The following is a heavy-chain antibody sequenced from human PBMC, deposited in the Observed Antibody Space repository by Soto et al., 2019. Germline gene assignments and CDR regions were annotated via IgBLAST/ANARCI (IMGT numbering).Heavy chain of an antibody. V-gene: IGHV4-39*01. Sequence: QLQLQESGPGLVKPSETLSLTCTVSGGSISSSSYYWGWIRQPPGKGREWMGRIYYSGSTYYNPSLKSRATLAADTSKHQFSLRLSSVTAADTAVYYCARRGGYGDVLDYWGQGTLVTVSS. J-gene: IGHJ4*02. D-gene: IGHD5-18*01. CDR2: IYYSGST. CDR3: ARRGGYGDVLDY. CDR1: GGSISSSSYY.